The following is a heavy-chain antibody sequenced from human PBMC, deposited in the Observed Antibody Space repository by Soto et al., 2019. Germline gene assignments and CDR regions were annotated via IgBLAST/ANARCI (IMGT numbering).Heavy chain of an antibody. D-gene: IGHD6-13*01. CDR2: IYPGDSDT. Sequence: PGESLKISCKGSGYSFTSYWIGWVRQMPGKGLEWMGIIYPGDSDTRYSPSFQGQVTISADKSISTAYLKWSSLKASDTAMYYCSRTAGAGKNYYVPDVWGQGTTVIVSS. CDR3: SRTAGAGKNYYVPDV. J-gene: IGHJ6*02. CDR1: GYSFTSYW. V-gene: IGHV5-51*01.